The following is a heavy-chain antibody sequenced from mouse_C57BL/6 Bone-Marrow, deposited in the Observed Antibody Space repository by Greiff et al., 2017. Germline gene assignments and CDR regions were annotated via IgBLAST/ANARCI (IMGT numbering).Heavy chain of an antibody. CDR3: ASPSSNYYFDY. CDR1: EYEFPSHD. J-gene: IGHJ2*01. V-gene: IGHV5-2*03. Sequence: EVKVEESGGGLVQPGESLKLSCESNEYEFPSHDMSWVRKTPEKRLELVAVINSDGGSIYYPDTMERRFIISRDNTKKTLYLQMSSLRSEDSAFYYCASPSSNYYFDYWGQGTTLTVSS. D-gene: IGHD2-5*01. CDR2: INSDGGSI.